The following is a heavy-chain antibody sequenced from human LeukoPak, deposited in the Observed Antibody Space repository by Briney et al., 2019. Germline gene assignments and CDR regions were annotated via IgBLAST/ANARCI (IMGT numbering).Heavy chain of an antibody. D-gene: IGHD3-16*01. J-gene: IGHJ4*02. V-gene: IGHV1-2*02. Sequence: AASVKVSCKASGGTFSRYAVSWVRQAPGQGLEWMGWINPNSGGTNYAQKFQGRVTMTRDTSISTAYMELSRLRSDDTAVYYCARDADVPGGFDYWGQGTLVTVSS. CDR1: GGTFSRYA. CDR2: INPNSGGT. CDR3: ARDADVPGGFDY.